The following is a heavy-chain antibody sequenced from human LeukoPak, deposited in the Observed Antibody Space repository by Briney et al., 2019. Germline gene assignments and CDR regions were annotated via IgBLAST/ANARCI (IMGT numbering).Heavy chain of an antibody. Sequence: GGTLRLSCAASGFTFTSNAMAWVRQAPGKGLEWVSGISGSGGSTYYADSVKGRFTISRDNSKNTLYLQMNSLRAEDTAVYYCARSSALYYYYYYMDVWGKGTTVTVSS. D-gene: IGHD5/OR15-5a*01. V-gene: IGHV3-23*01. J-gene: IGHJ6*03. CDR3: ARSSALYYYYYYMDV. CDR2: ISGSGGST. CDR1: GFTFTSNA.